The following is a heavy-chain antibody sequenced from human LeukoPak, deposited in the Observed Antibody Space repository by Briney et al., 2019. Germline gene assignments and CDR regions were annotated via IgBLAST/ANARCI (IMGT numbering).Heavy chain of an antibody. CDR2: MNPNSGNT. D-gene: IGHD1-26*01. J-gene: IGHJ6*03. Sequence: ASVEVSCKASGYTFTSYDINWVRQATGQGLEWMGWMNPNSGNTGYAQKFQGRVTMTRNTSISTAYMELSSLRSEDTAVYYCARALKVRGSYGTPLQRPYYYMDVWGKGTTVTVSS. CDR3: ARALKVRGSYGTPLQRPYYYMDV. CDR1: GYTFTSYD. V-gene: IGHV1-8*01.